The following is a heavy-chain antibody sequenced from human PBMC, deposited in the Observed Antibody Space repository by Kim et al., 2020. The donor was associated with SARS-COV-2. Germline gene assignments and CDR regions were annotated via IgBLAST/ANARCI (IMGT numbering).Heavy chain of an antibody. J-gene: IGHJ4*02. CDR3: AREDADADCDY. Sequence: GESLKISCKGSGYNFTSDYITWVRQMAGKGLEWMGRIDPSDSSTDYSPSFQGHVIISADKSKNTVYLQWKSLKSSDTAMYFCAREDADADCDYCGQGTLV. V-gene: IGHV5-10-1*01. CDR2: IDPSDSST. CDR1: GYNFTSDY. D-gene: IGHD2-21*02.